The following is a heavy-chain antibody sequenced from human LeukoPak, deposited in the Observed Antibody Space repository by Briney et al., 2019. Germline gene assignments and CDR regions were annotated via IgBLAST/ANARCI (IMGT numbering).Heavy chain of an antibody. J-gene: IGHJ4*02. V-gene: IGHV3-30*18. CDR2: VSYDGNTK. CDR3: AKEKYNWNDYFDH. D-gene: IGHD1-1*01. Sequence: GGSLRLSCAASGFTFSSNVIHWVRQAPGKGLEWVAVVSYDGNTKYYADSVKGRFTISRDSSKNIGYLQMNSLRAEDTAVYHCAKEKYNWNDYFDHWGQGTLVTVSS. CDR1: GFTFSSNV.